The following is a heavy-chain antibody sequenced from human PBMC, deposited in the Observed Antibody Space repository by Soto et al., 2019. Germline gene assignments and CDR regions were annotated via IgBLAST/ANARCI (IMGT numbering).Heavy chain of an antibody. CDR2: IWYDGSNK. Sequence: QVQLVESGGGVVQPGRSLRLSCAASGFTFSSYGMHWVRQAPGKGLEWVAVIWYDGSNKYYADSVKGRFTISRDNSKNTRYLQMNSLRAEDTAVYYCARGYCSGGSCSNYFDYWGQGTLVTVSS. CDR1: GFTFSSYG. V-gene: IGHV3-33*01. D-gene: IGHD2-15*01. CDR3: ARGYCSGGSCSNYFDY. J-gene: IGHJ4*02.